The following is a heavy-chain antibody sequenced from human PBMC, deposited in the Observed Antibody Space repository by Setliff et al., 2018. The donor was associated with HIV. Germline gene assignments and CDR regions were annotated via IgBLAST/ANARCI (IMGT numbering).Heavy chain of an antibody. CDR2: INHRGDT. D-gene: IGHD4-17*01. Sequence: PSETLSLTCAVYGGSFSGYYRTWIRQPPGKGLEWIGDINHRGDTKYNPSLRSRVIISIDTSKNQFSLKLTSVTAADTAVYYCARSAHDYALHQLPYYWGQGTLVTVSS. CDR1: GGSFSGYY. J-gene: IGHJ4*02. V-gene: IGHV4-34*01. CDR3: ARSAHDYALHQLPYY.